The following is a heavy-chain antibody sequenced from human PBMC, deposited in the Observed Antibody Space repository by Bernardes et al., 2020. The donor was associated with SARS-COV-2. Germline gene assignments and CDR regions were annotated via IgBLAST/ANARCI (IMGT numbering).Heavy chain of an antibody. CDR1: GLTFTSSS. V-gene: IGHV1-58*01. CDR2: IDVHGGGT. Sequence: SVKVSCKASGLTFTSSSVHWVRQARCQRLEWIGRIDVHGGGTNYAHGFRERVTITWDMSTRTGHMDLRSLRSEDTDVYYCAAGPNWFDHWGQGSLVTV. CDR3: AAGPNWFDH. J-gene: IGHJ5*02.